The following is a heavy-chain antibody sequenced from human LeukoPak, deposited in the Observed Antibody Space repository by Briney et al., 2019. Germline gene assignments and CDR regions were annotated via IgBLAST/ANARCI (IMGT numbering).Heavy chain of an antibody. V-gene: IGHV4-31*03. Sequence: SQTLSLTCTVSGGSISSASHFWNRIHQLPGKGLEWIGYVYYSGTTAYNVSFKSRVGISVDTSKNQFSLRLSSVTAADTAVYYCARGVRDTIGYYHSDFWGQGTLVTVSS. J-gene: IGHJ4*02. CDR3: ARGVRDTIGYYHSDF. CDR1: GGSISSASHF. D-gene: IGHD3-22*01. CDR2: VYYSGTT.